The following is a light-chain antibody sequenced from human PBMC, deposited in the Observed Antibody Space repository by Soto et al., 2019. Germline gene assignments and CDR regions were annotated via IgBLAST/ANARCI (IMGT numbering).Light chain of an antibody. J-gene: IGKJ1*01. CDR2: GAS. CDR3: QQYGSSLWT. CDR1: QSISSN. Sequence: EIEMTQSPSTLSVSPGERATLSCRASQSISSNLAWYQQKPGQAPRLLISGASTRATGIPARFSGSGSGTDFTLTISRLEPEDFAVYYCQQYGSSLWTFGQGTKVDI. V-gene: IGKV3-20*01.